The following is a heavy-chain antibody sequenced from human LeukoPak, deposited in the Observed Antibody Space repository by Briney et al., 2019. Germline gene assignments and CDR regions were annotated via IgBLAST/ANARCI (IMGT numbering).Heavy chain of an antibody. CDR1: GFTFSSYA. V-gene: IGHV3-23*01. CDR2: ISGSGGKT. J-gene: IGHJ4*02. CDR3: AEGVKWELPFDY. D-gene: IGHD1-26*01. Sequence: GGSLRLSCAASGFTFSSYAMSWVRQAPGKGLEWVSAISGSGGKTYYADSVKGRFTISRDNSKNTLYLQMNSLRAEDTAVYHCAEGVKWELPFDYWGQGTLVTVSS.